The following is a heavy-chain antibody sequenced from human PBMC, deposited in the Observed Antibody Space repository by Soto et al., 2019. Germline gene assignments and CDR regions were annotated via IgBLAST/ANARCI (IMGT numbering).Heavy chain of an antibody. V-gene: IGHV3-48*02. CDR3: ARDTFAGPDF. CDR1: GFSTSSVG. Sequence: EVQLVESGGGLVQPGGSLRLSCAAAGFSTSSVGLNWLRQAPGKGLEWLSYITSAGTGNYYADSVKGRFTISKDSAKNSLYLQMNSLRDEDTAVYYCARDTFAGPDFWGQGTLVTVSS. D-gene: IGHD3-3*01. J-gene: IGHJ4*02. CDR2: ITSAGTGN.